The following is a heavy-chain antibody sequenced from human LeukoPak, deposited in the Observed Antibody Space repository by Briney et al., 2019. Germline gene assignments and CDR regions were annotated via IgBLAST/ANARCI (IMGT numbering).Heavy chain of an antibody. V-gene: IGHV4-30-4*01. J-gene: IGHJ4*02. CDR3: AGRGLVVTSFDL. CDR1: GGSISSGDYY. Sequence: PSETLSLTCTVSGGSISSGDYYWSWIRQPPAKGLEWIGYIYYSGSAYYSPSLKSRVTISVDTTKNQFSLKLNSVTAADTAVYYCAGRGLVVTSFDLWGQGSPVTVSS. D-gene: IGHD3-22*01. CDR2: IYYSGSA.